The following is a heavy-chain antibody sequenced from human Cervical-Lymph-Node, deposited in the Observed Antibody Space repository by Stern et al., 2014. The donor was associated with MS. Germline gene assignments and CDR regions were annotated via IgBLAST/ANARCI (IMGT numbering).Heavy chain of an antibody. V-gene: IGHV5-51*03. Sequence: EVHLVESGAEVNKPGESLKISCPGSGYAFGTYWIGWVRQKPGKGLEWIARLYPGGSDSNSRPSFQGQVTISADKSIKAAYLQWSSLTASDTAIYYCARLDTRSFAYWGQGTLVTVSS. CDR1: GYAFGTYW. CDR3: ARLDTRSFAY. D-gene: IGHD2-2*01. J-gene: IGHJ4*02. CDR2: LYPGGSDS.